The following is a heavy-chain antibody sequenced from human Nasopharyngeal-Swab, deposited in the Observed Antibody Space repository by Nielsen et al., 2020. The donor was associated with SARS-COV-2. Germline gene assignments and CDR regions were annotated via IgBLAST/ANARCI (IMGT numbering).Heavy chain of an antibody. CDR3: TTDFYFDY. CDR2: IGDKDRNYAT. CDR1: GFIFSASA. J-gene: IGHJ4*02. Sequence: GESLKISCAASGFIFSASAIHWARQASGKGLEWVGRIGDKDRNYATTYGASVQGRFTISRDDSKNTAFLQMDSLKTEDTALYYCTTDFYFDYWGQGTLVTVSS. V-gene: IGHV3-73*01.